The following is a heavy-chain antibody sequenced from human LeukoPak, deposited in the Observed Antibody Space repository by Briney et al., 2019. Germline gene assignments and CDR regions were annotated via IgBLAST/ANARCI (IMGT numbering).Heavy chain of an antibody. V-gene: IGHV4-59*11. CDR3: ARDLVTVTKGFDI. J-gene: IGHJ3*02. CDR2: ISYIGST. Sequence: SSETLSLTCAVSDDSFSSHYWTWIRQPPGKGLEWIGDISYIGSTNYNPSLKSRVTISIDTSRNQFSLRLSSVTAADTAVYYCARDLVTVTKGFDIWGQGTMVSVSS. D-gene: IGHD4-17*01. CDR1: DDSFSSHY.